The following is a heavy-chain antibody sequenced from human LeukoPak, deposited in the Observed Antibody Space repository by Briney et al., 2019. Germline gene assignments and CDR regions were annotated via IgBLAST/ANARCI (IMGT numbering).Heavy chain of an antibody. CDR3: SRGIRSPDY. J-gene: IGHJ4*02. D-gene: IGHD2-15*01. Sequence: GGSLRLSCASSGFNFRHYCMHWVRRTPGKGLEWVAFIRYDGSDKYYADYVKGRFTISRDNSKKTLYLQMNSLRAEGTVLYYCSRGIRSPDYWGQGTLVTVCS. CDR2: IRYDGSDK. CDR1: GFNFRHYC. V-gene: IGHV3-30*02.